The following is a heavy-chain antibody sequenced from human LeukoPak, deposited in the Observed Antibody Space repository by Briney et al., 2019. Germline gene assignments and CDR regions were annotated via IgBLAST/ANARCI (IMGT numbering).Heavy chain of an antibody. J-gene: IGHJ1*01. D-gene: IGHD4-17*01. Sequence: SETLSLTCTVSSGSISSSIYYWGWIRQPPGKGLERIGSIYYTGSTYYNPSLKSRVTISVDTSKNQFSLKLTSVTAADTAVYYCARGPTTVTTYFQHWGQGTLVTVSS. CDR2: IYYTGST. V-gene: IGHV4-39*07. CDR3: ARGPTTVTTYFQH. CDR1: SGSISSSIYY.